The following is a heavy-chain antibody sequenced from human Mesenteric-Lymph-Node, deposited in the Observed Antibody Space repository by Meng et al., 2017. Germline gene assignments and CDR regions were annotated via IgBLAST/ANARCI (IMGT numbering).Heavy chain of an antibody. CDR2: IYYSGST. D-gene: IGHD6-19*01. CDR1: GGSISSSSYD. V-gene: IGHV4-39*01. J-gene: IGHJ4*02. CDR3: ARIAVAGTFDY. Sequence: QLQLQESGPGLVKPSETLSLTCTVCGGSISSSSYDWGWIRQPPGKGLEWIGSIYYSGSTYYNPSLKSRVTISVDTSKNQFSLKLSSVTAADTAVYYCARIAVAGTFDYWGQGTLVTVSS.